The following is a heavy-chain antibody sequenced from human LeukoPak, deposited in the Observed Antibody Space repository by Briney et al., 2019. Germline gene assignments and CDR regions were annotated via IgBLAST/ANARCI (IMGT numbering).Heavy chain of an antibody. V-gene: IGHV4-61*02. CDR3: ARSSAGYSSSWSYYFDY. J-gene: IGHJ4*02. CDR2: IYTSGST. Sequence: SENLSLTCTVSGGSISSGSYYWSWIRQPAGKGLEWNGRIYTSGSTNYNPSLKSRVTISVDTSKNQFSLKLSSVTAADTAVYYCARSSAGYSSSWSYYFDYWGQGTLVTVSS. D-gene: IGHD6-13*01. CDR1: GGSISSGSYY.